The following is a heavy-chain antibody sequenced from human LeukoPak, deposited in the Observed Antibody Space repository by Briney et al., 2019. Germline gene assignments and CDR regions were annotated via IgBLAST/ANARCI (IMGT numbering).Heavy chain of an antibody. CDR2: ISSSTSYI. D-gene: IGHD5-24*01. CDR3: AREKMATIDY. CDR1: GFTFSIYG. Sequence: TGRSLRLSCAASGFTFSIYGMHWVRQAPGKGLEWVSSISSSTSYIYYADSVRGRFTISRDNAKNSLYLQMNSLRAEDTAVYYCAREKMATIDYWGQGTLVTVSS. V-gene: IGHV3-21*01. J-gene: IGHJ4*02.